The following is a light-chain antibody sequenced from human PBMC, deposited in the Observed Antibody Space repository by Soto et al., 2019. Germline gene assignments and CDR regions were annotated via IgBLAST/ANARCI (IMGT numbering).Light chain of an antibody. CDR2: SAS. J-gene: IGKJ2*01. Sequence: DIHMTQSPSSVSASVGDTVTITCRASRDINVYLNWYQQKPGEVPKLLIYSASSLHSGVPSRFTGSGSETDFTLTIRSLPPEDFATYYCQHGYVAPYNFGQGTKV. V-gene: IGKV1-39*01. CDR1: RDINVY. CDR3: QHGYVAPYN.